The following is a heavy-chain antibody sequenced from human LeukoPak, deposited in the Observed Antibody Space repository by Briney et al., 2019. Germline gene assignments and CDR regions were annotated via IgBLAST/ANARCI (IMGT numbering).Heavy chain of an antibody. CDR3: ARSQRGDTTPYYFYY. CDR1: GYSFTSYW. Sequence: GESLKISCKGSGYSFTSYWIGWVRQMPGKGLEWMGIIYPGDSDTRYRPSFQGQVTISADKSISTAYLQWTSVKASDTAMNYGARSQRGDTTPYYFYYWGEGTLVTVSS. J-gene: IGHJ4*02. CDR2: IYPGDSDT. D-gene: IGHD3-16*01. V-gene: IGHV5-51*01.